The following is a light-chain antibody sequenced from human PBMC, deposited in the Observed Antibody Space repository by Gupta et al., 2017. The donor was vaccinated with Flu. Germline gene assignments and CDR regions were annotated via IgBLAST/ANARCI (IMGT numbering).Light chain of an antibody. Sequence: EIVLTQSPATLSLSPGERATLSCRASQSVSSYLAWYQQKPGQAPRLPIYDASNRATGTPARFSGSGSGTDFTLTISSLEPEDFAVYYCQQRSNWPPLTFGGGTKVEIK. V-gene: IGKV3-11*01. CDR1: QSVSSY. CDR3: QQRSNWPPLT. CDR2: DAS. J-gene: IGKJ4*01.